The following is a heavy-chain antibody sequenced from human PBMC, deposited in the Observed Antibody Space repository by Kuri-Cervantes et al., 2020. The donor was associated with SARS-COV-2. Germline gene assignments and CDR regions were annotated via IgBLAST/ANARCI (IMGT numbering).Heavy chain of an antibody. V-gene: IGHV1-18*01. Sequence: ASVKVSCKASGGTFSSYAISWVRQAPGQGLEWKGCISAYNGNTNYEQNLKGRVTMTTDTSTSKAYMELRSLGSDDTAVYYCARSDHLYCGGECYSDYWGQGTLVTVSS. CDR3: ARSDHLYCGGECYSDY. D-gene: IGHD2-21*01. J-gene: IGHJ4*02. CDR1: GGTFSSYA. CDR2: ISAYNGNT.